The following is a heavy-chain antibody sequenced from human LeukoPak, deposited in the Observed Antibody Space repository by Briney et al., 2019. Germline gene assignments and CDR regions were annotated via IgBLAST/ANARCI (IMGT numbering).Heavy chain of an antibody. Sequence: ASVKVSCKASGYTFTGYYMHWVRQAPGQGLEWMGRINPNSGGTNYAQKFQGRVTMTRDTSISTAYMELSRLRSDDTAVYYCARLLSVMWFGEFENDAFDIWGQGTMVTVSS. CDR2: INPNSGGT. V-gene: IGHV1-2*06. J-gene: IGHJ3*02. CDR3: ARLLSVMWFGEFENDAFDI. CDR1: GYTFTGYY. D-gene: IGHD3-10*01.